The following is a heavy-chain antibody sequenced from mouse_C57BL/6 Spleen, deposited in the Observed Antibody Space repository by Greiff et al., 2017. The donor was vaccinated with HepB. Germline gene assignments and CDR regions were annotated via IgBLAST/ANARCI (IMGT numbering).Heavy chain of an antibody. CDR3: ARGVYVYDETGYYYAMDD. J-gene: IGHJ4*01. Sequence: QVQLQQPGAELVKPGASVKLSCKASGYTFTSYWMHWVKQRPGQGLEWIGMIHPNSGSTNYNEKFKSKATLTVDKSSSTAYMQLSSLTSEDSAVYYCARGVYVYDETGYYYAMDDWGQGTSVTVSS. CDR1: GYTFTSYW. V-gene: IGHV1-64*01. D-gene: IGHD2-2*01. CDR2: IHPNSGST.